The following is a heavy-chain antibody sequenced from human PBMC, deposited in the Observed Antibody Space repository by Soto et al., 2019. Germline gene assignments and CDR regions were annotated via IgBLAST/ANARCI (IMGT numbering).Heavy chain of an antibody. Sequence: GGSLRISCAASGFTFKGYARTWVGQAPGKGLEWVSAISGSGGSTYYADSVKGRFTISRDNSKNTLYLQMNSLRAEDTAVYYRAKDGPDSYDSSGPVWGQGTMVTVSS. CDR2: ISGSGGST. CDR3: AKDGPDSYDSSGPV. J-gene: IGHJ4*02. D-gene: IGHD3-22*01. CDR1: GFTFKGYA. V-gene: IGHV3-23*01.